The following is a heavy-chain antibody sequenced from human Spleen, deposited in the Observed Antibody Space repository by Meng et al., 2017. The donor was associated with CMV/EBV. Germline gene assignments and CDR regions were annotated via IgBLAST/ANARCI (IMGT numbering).Heavy chain of an antibody. CDR3: ARVISGTTAYHYYYGLDV. V-gene: IGHV1-69*05. CDR1: GGTFSSYA. D-gene: IGHD1-7*01. Sequence: SVKVSCKASGGTFSSYAISWVRQAPGQGLEWMGGIIPIFGTANYAQKFQGRVTITTDESTSTAYMELSSLRSEDTAVYYCARVISGTTAYHYYYGLDVWGQGTTVTVSS. CDR2: IIPIFGTA. J-gene: IGHJ6*02.